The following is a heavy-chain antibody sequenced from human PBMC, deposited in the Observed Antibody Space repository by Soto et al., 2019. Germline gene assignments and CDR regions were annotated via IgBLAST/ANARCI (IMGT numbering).Heavy chain of an antibody. CDR3: ARGGNYDPYYYGMDV. V-gene: IGHV1-2*04. D-gene: IGHD3-3*01. CDR2: INPNSGGT. CDR1: GYTFTGYY. Sequence: ASVKVSCKASGYTFTGYYMHWVRQAPGQGLEWMGWINPNSGGTNYAQKFQGWVTMTRDTSISTAYMELSRLRSDDTAVYYCARGGNYDPYYYGMDVWGQGTTVTVSS. J-gene: IGHJ6*02.